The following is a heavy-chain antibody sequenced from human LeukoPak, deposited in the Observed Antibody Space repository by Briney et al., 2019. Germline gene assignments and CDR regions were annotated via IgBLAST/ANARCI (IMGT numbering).Heavy chain of an antibody. V-gene: IGHV5-51*01. J-gene: IGHJ4*02. D-gene: IGHD3-10*01. Sequence: GESLKISCKGSGYSSTSYWIGWVRQMPGKGLEWMGIIYPGDSDTRYSPSFQGQVTISADKSISTAYLQWSSLKASDTAMYYCARHAMARFGELSPDYWGQGTLVTVSS. CDR3: ARHAMARFGELSPDY. CDR2: IYPGDSDT. CDR1: GYSSTSYW.